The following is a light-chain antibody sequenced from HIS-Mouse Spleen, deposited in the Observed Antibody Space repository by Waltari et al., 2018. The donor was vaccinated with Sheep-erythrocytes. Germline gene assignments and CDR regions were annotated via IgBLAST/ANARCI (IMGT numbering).Light chain of an antibody. J-gene: IGLJ1*01. CDR3: CSYAGSYNHV. V-gene: IGLV2-11*01. CDR1: SSDVGGYNH. Sequence: QSALTQPRSVSGSPGQSVTISCTGTSSDVGGYNHVSWFQQHPGKAPYLMMYGVSKQPAAAPDRFHGHKSGNTASLTSSGLQAEDEADYYCCSYAGSYNHVFATGTKVTVL. CDR2: GVS.